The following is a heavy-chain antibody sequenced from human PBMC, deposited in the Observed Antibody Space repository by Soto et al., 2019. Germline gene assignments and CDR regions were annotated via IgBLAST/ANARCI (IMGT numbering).Heavy chain of an antibody. CDR3: AKDQYYYDSSGPI. Sequence: QVQLVESGGGVVQPGRSLRLYCAASGFPFSSYGMHWVRQAPGKGLEWVAVISYDGSNKYYSDSVKGRFTISRDNSKNTLYLQMNSLRAEDTAVYYCAKDQYYYDSSGPIWGQGTLVTVSS. V-gene: IGHV3-30*18. J-gene: IGHJ4*02. CDR1: GFPFSSYG. CDR2: ISYDGSNK. D-gene: IGHD3-22*01.